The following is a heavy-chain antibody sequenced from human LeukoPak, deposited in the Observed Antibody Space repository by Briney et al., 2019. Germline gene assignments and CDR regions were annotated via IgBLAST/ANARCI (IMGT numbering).Heavy chain of an antibody. D-gene: IGHD3-16*01. CDR2: ISGSGST. CDR3: AREGRSATDGY. J-gene: IGHJ4*02. CDR1: GGSLSSSY. V-gene: IGHV4-4*07. Sequence: SETLSLTCTVSGGSLSSSYWSWLWQPAGKGLEWIGRISGSGSTNYNPSLMSRVTMSVDTSKNHSSLQLSSVTAADTAVYYCAREGRSATDGYWGQGTLVTVSS.